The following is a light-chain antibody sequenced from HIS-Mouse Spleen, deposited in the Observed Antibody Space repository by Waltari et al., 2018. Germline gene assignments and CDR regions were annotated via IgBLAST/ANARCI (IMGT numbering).Light chain of an antibody. V-gene: IGLV2-11*01. CDR1: SSDVGGYHY. CDR3: CSYAGSFWV. Sequence: QSALTQPRSVSGSPGQSVTISCTGTSSDVGGYHYVSWYQQHPGKATKLMIYDVSKRPSGVPDRFSGSKSGNTASLTISGLQAEDEADYYCCSYAGSFWVFGGGTKLTVL. CDR2: DVS. J-gene: IGLJ3*02.